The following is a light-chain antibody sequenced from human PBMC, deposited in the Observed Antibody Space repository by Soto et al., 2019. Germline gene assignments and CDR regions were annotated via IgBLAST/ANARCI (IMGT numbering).Light chain of an antibody. Sequence: DIRLTQSPSFLSASVGDRVTVTCRASPAINTSLAWYQQKPGKAPNLLIYAASNLQGGVPPRFRGGGSGTDFTLTISSLQPEDFATFFCQQLSHYPFTFVQGTKLEIK. J-gene: IGKJ2*01. CDR3: QQLSHYPFT. CDR2: AAS. CDR1: PAINTS. V-gene: IGKV1-9*01.